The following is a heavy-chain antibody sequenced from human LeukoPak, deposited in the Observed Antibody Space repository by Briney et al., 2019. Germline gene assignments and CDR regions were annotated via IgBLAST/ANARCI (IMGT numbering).Heavy chain of an antibody. D-gene: IGHD2-2*01. Sequence: PGGSLRLSCAASGFTVSSKYMSWVRQAPGKGLEWVSVIYSGGSTYYADPVKGRFTISRDNSKNTLYLQMNSLRAEDTAVYYCARGCSSTSCYGFDYWGQGTQVTVSS. J-gene: IGHJ4*02. CDR2: IYSGGST. CDR1: GFTVSSKY. V-gene: IGHV3-53*01. CDR3: ARGCSSTSCYGFDY.